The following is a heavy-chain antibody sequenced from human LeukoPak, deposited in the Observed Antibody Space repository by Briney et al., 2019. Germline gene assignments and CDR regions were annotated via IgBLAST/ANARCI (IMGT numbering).Heavy chain of an antibody. D-gene: IGHD6-25*01. CDR1: GFTFSNYG. CDR2: IRSSGDST. Sequence: GGTLRLSCAASGFTFSNYGMSWVRQAPGKGLEWVSSIRSSGDSTYYADSVKGRFTISRDNSKNTLYLQMNSLRAEDTAVYYCAKEFSSVSYFDYWGQGTLVTVSS. CDR3: AKEFSSVSYFDY. J-gene: IGHJ4*02. V-gene: IGHV3-23*01.